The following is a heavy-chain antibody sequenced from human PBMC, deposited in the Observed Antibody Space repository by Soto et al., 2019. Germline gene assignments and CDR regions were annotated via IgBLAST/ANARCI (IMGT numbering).Heavy chain of an antibody. CDR2: LYNTGST. Sequence: SETLSLTCTVSGASISRYYWSWIRQSPGKGLEWIGYLYNTGSTIYNPSLKSRVTISVDTSKNQFSLKMNSVTAADTAVYYCARDLCGYCGVDCYPLDFWGQGITVTVSS. V-gene: IGHV4-59*01. J-gene: IGHJ6*02. CDR1: GASISRYY. CDR3: ARDLCGYCGVDCYPLDF. D-gene: IGHD2-21*02.